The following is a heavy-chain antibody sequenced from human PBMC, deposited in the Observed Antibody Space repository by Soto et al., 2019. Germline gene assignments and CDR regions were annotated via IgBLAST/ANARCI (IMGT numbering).Heavy chain of an antibody. CDR3: AREGVVVPPATFLGLDG. CDR1: GGSISSGGYY. D-gene: IGHD2-2*01. V-gene: IGHV4-31*03. CDR2: IYYSGST. J-gene: IGHJ6*02. Sequence: TLSLTCTVSGGSISSGGYYWSWIRQHPGKGLEWIGYIYYSGSTYYNPSLKSRVTISVDTSKNQFSLKLSSVTAADTAVYYCAREGVVVPPATFLGLDGCGQGTTVTLAS.